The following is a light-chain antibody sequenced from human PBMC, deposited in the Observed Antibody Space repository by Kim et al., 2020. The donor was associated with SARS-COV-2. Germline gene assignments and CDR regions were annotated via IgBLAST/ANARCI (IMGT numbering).Light chain of an antibody. CDR3: SSYTSSSPVV. J-gene: IGLJ2*01. CDR2: DVS. V-gene: IGLV2-14*03. Sequence: GQSSTISCTGTSSDVGGYNYVSWYQQHPGKAPKLMIYDVSNRPSGVSNRFSGSKSGNTASLTISGLQAEDEADYYCSSYTSSSPVVFGGGTQLTVL. CDR1: SSDVGGYNY.